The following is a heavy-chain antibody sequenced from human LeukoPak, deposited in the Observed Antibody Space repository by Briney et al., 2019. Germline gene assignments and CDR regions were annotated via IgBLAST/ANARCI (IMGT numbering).Heavy chain of an antibody. CDR3: ARGGLHDHSNPPHYFDY. CDR2: IIPIFGTA. D-gene: IGHD4-11*01. J-gene: IGHJ4*02. Sequence: SVKVSCKASGGTFSSYAISWVRQAPGQGLEWMGGIIPIFGTANYAQKFQGRVTITADESTSTAYMELSSLRSEDTAVYYCARGGLHDHSNPPHYFDYWGQGTLVTVSS. V-gene: IGHV1-69*13. CDR1: GGTFSSYA.